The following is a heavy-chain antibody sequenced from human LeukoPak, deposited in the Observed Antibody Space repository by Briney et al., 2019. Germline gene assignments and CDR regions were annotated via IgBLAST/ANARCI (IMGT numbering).Heavy chain of an antibody. D-gene: IGHD3-22*01. CDR3: ASISDYYDSSGYPNY. J-gene: IGHJ4*02. Sequence: KPSETLSLTCTVSGGSISSSSYYWGWIRQPPGKGLEWIGSIYYSGSTYYNPSLKSRVTISVDTSKNQFSLKLSSVTAADTAVYYCASISDYYDSSGYPNYWGQGTLVTVSS. CDR2: IYYSGST. CDR1: GGSISSSSYY. V-gene: IGHV4-39*01.